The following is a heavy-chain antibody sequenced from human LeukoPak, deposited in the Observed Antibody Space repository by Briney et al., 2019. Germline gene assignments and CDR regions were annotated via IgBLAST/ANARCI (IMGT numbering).Heavy chain of an antibody. V-gene: IGHV3-7*01. D-gene: IGHD3-10*01. CDR2: IKQDESER. CDR3: ARLSAYYYGSYFYYYMDV. J-gene: IGHJ6*03. CDR1: GFSFSSYW. Sequence: PGGSLRLSCEGSGFSFSSYWMTWVRQSPGKGPEWVANIKQDESERYTVDSVKDRFTISRDNAKNSVYLHMNSLRAEDTALYYCARLSAYYYGSYFYYYMDVWGKGTTVTVSS.